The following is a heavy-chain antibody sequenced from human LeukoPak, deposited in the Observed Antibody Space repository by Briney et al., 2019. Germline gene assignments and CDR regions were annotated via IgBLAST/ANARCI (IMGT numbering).Heavy chain of an antibody. J-gene: IGHJ4*02. CDR2: ISYDGSNK. CDR1: GFTFSSYG. CDR3: AKGPLYSGSYPAPFDY. D-gene: IGHD1-26*01. V-gene: IGHV3-30*18. Sequence: GRSLRLSCAASGFTFSSYGMHWVRQAPGKGLEWVAVISYDGSNKYYADSVKGRFTISRDNSKNTLYLQMNSLRAEDTAVYYCAKGPLYSGSYPAPFDYWGQGTLVTVSS.